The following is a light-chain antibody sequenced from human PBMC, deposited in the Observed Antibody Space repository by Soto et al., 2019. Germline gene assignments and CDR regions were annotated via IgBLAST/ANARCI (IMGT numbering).Light chain of an antibody. CDR2: GAS. V-gene: IGKV3-15*01. Sequence: VMTQSPANLSVSPGERATLSCWASETVATNLAWYQQKPGQAPRLLISGASTRAAGISDRFRGSGSGTEFTLTISSLRSEDSALYFCQQYKKWWTFGQGTKVDI. CDR3: QQYKKWWT. J-gene: IGKJ1*01. CDR1: ETVATN.